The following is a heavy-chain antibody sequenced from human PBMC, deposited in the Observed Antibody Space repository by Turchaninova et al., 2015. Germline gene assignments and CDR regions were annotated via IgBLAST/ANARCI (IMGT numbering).Heavy chain of an antibody. CDR1: GFSFSNAW. CDR2: IKSKMGGGTG. D-gene: IGHD6-19*01. J-gene: IGHJ6*03. V-gene: IGHV3-15*01. CDR3: WAPGIAVPGYYYYMDV. Sequence: EVQLVESGGGLVKPGGSLRLSCAASGFSFSNAWLSWVRQAPGKGLEWVGRIKSKMGGGTGDYAAPVKGRFMISRDDSINTLYRQMNSMKREDTAVYYCWAPGIAVPGYYYYMDVWGKGTTVTVSS.